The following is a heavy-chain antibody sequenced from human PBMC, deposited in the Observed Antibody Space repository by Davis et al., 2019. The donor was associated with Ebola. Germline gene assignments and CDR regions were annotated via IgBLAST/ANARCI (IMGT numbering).Heavy chain of an antibody. Sequence: SETLSLTCTVSSGSVSGFYWHWIRQPPGKGLEWIGYIYYSGSTNYNSSLKSRVTISVDTSKNQFSLKLRSVTAADTALYYCARELQTTVTTNAFDIWGRGTMVTVSS. J-gene: IGHJ3*02. V-gene: IGHV4-59*02. CDR2: IYYSGST. CDR1: SGSVSGFY. D-gene: IGHD4-17*01. CDR3: ARELQTTVTTNAFDI.